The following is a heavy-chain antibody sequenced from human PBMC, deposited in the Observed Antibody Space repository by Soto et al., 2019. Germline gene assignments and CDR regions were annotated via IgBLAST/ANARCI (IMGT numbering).Heavy chain of an antibody. CDR2: IYSGGST. Sequence: PGGALRLSCAASGFTVSSNYMSWVRQAPGKGLEWVSVIYSGGSTYHADSVRGRFTISRDNSKNTLYLQMNSLRAEDTAVYYCARERPDYYDSSGYPAGGAFDIWGQGTMVTVSS. CDR3: ARERPDYYDSSGYPAGGAFDI. J-gene: IGHJ3*02. V-gene: IGHV3-53*01. CDR1: GFTVSSNY. D-gene: IGHD3-22*01.